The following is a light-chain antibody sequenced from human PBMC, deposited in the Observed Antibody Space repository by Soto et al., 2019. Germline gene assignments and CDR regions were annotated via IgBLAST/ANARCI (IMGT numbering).Light chain of an antibody. CDR2: DVN. CDR1: SSDIGGYNY. V-gene: IGLV2-14*01. Sequence: QPASVSGSPGQSITISCTGTSSDIGGYNYVSWFQQHPDKAPKLMIYDVNGRPSGVSSRFSGSKSGNTASLTISGLQAEDEADYYCSSFTSSGTRVFGTGTKLTVL. CDR3: SSFTSSGTRV. J-gene: IGLJ1*01.